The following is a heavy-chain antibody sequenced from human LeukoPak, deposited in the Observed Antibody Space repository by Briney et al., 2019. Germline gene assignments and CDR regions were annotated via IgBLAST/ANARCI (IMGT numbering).Heavy chain of an antibody. Sequence: SETLSLTCTVSGGSVSSGSYYWSWIRQPPGKGLEWIGYIYYSGSTNYNPSLKSRVTISVDTSKNQFSLKLSSVTAADTAVYYCAREGEGSPNWFDPWAREPWSPSPQ. CDR3: AREGEGSPNWFDP. D-gene: IGHD3-10*01. CDR2: IYYSGST. V-gene: IGHV4-61*01. CDR1: GGSVSSGSYY. J-gene: IGHJ5*02.